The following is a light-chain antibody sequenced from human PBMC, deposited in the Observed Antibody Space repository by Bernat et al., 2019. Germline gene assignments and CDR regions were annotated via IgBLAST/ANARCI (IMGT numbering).Light chain of an antibody. CDR2: EVT. Sequence: QSGLTQPPSASGSPGQSVTISCTGSSSDIGTYKYVSWYQHHPGKAPKLLIFEVTKRPSGVPDRFSGSKSANTASLTVSGLQAEDEADYYCSAYGGTNICVLFGGGTKLTVL. CDR1: SSDIGTYKY. CDR3: SAYGGTNICVL. J-gene: IGLJ2*01. V-gene: IGLV2-8*01.